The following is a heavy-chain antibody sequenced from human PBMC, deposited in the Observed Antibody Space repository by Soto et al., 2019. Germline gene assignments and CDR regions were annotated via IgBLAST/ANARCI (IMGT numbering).Heavy chain of an antibody. CDR1: GYTFSSYA. D-gene: IGHD2-15*01. CDR2: ISAYNDNT. CDR3: ARGTGGIWASFDI. J-gene: IGHJ3*02. Sequence: ASVKVSCKPSGYTFSSYAISWVRQAPGQGREWMGWISAYNDNTNYVQKIQGRVTMTTVTSTRTAYMELRSLRSDDTAVYYCARGTGGIWASFDIWGQGTMVT. V-gene: IGHV1-18*01.